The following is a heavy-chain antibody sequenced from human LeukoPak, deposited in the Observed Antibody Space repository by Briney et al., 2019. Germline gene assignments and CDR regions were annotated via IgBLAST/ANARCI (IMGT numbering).Heavy chain of an antibody. D-gene: IGHD2-2*01. CDR2: INPNSGGT. CDR3: ARVGALYCSSTSCLTNWFDP. V-gene: IGHV1-2*02. CDR1: GYTFTGYY. J-gene: IGHJ5*02. Sequence: ASVKVSCKASGYTFTGYYMHWVRQAPGQGLEWMGWINPNSGGTNYAQKFQGRVTMTRDTSISTAYMELSRLRSDDTAVYYCARVGALYCSSTSCLTNWFDPWGQGTLVTVSS.